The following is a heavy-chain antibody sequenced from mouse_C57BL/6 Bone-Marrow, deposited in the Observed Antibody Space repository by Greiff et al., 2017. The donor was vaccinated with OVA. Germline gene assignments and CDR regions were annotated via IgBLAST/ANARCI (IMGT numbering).Heavy chain of an antibody. V-gene: IGHV5-16*01. CDR1: GFTFSDYY. CDR2: INYDGSST. J-gene: IGHJ1*03. Sequence: EVKLVESEGGLVQPGSSMKLSCTASGFTFSDYYMAWVRQVPEKGLEWVANINYDGSSTYYLDSLKSRFIISRDNAKKILYLQMGSRKSENTATYYCARERAFDVWGTGTTVTVSS. CDR3: ARERAFDV. D-gene: IGHD3-3*01.